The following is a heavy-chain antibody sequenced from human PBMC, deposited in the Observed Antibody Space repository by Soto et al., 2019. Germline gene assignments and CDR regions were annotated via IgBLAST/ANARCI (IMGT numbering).Heavy chain of an antibody. V-gene: IGHV3-11*01. CDR3: ARVRISSSWYWFDP. CDR2: ISSSGSTI. J-gene: IGHJ5*02. CDR1: GFTFSDYY. D-gene: IGHD6-13*01. Sequence: PGVSLRLSFAASGFTFSDYYMSWIRQAPGKGLEWVSYISSSGSTIYYADSVKGRFTISRDNAKNSLYLQMNSLRAEDTAVYYCARVRISSSWYWFDPWGQGTLVTVSS.